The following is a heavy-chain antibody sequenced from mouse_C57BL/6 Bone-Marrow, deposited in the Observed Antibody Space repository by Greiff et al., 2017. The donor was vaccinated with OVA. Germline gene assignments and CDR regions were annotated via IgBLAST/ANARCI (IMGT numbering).Heavy chain of an antibody. CDR2: IDPSDSYT. CDR3: ARRHYYSSSLYWYFDV. V-gene: IGHV1-69*01. J-gene: IGHJ1*03. D-gene: IGHD1-1*01. CDR1: GYTFTSYW. Sequence: QVQLQQPGAELVMPGASVKLSCKASGYTFTSYWMHWVKQRPGQGLEWIGEIDPSDSYTNYNQKFKGKSTLTVDKSSSTAYMQLSSLTSEDSAVYYCARRHYYSSSLYWYFDVWGTGTTVTVSS.